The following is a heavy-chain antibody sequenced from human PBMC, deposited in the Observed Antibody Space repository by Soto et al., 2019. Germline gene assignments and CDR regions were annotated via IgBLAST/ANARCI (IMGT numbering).Heavy chain of an antibody. V-gene: IGHV3-30*18. Sequence: QVQLVESGGGVVQPGRSLRLSCAASGFTFSSYGMHWVRQAPGKGLEWVAVVSYDGSNKYYADSVKGRFTISRDNSKNTLYLQMNSLRAEDTAVYYCAKDGPYDGYTYGFGDYWGQGTLVTVSS. CDR2: VSYDGSNK. CDR1: GFTFSSYG. CDR3: AKDGPYDGYTYGFGDY. J-gene: IGHJ4*02. D-gene: IGHD5-18*01.